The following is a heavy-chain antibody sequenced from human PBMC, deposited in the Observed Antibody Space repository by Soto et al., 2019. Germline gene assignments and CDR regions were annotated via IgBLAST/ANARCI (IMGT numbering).Heavy chain of an antibody. CDR1: GFTFDEYA. J-gene: IGHJ1*01. V-gene: IGHV3-9*01. D-gene: IGHD1-1*01. CDR3: VKEEIINWYRGHFRH. Sequence: EVQLVESGGGLVQPGRSLRLSCAASGFTFDEYAMTWVRQVPGKGLEWVSGINWNSGSIGYGDSVKGRFAISSDNAKNSLHLQMNSLSAEDTAFYYCVKEEIINWYRGHFRHWGQGTLVTVSS. CDR2: INWNSGSI.